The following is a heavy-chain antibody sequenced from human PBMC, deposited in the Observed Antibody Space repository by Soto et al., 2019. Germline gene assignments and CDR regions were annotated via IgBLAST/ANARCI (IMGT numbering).Heavy chain of an antibody. CDR3: ARDDGDYANWFDP. Sequence: QVQLLQSGAEVKKPGSSVKVSCKASGGTFSSYTISWVRQAPGQGLEWMGRIIPILGIANYAQKFQGRVTITADKSTSTAYMELSSLRSEDTAVYYCARDDGDYANWFDPWGQGTLVTVSS. J-gene: IGHJ5*02. D-gene: IGHD4-17*01. CDR1: GGTFSSYT. CDR2: IIPILGIA. V-gene: IGHV1-69*08.